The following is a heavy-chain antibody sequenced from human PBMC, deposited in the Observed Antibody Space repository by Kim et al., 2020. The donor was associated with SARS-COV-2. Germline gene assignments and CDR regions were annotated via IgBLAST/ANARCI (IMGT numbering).Heavy chain of an antibody. CDR3: ARDRYSYGYSLLDY. CDR2: INTNTGNP. CDR1: GYTFTSYD. D-gene: IGHD5-18*01. Sequence: ASVNVSCKDSGYTFTSYDMNWVRQAPGQGLEWMGWINTNTGNPTYAQGFTGRFVFSLDTSVSTAYLQISSLKAADTAVYYCARDRYSYGYSLLDYWGQGTLVTVSS. V-gene: IGHV7-4-1*02. J-gene: IGHJ4*02.